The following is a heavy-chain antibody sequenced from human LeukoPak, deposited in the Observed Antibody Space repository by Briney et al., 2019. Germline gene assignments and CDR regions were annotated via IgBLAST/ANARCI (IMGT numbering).Heavy chain of an antibody. CDR1: GFTFSSYS. V-gene: IGHV3-48*01. Sequence: PGGSLRLSCAASGFTFSSYSMNWVRQAPGKGLEWVSYISSSSSTIYYADSVKGRFTISRDNAKNSLYLQMNSPRAEDTAVYYCARRPITIFGVAHNMDVWGKGTTVTVSS. CDR2: ISSSSSTI. D-gene: IGHD3-3*01. J-gene: IGHJ6*03. CDR3: ARRPITIFGVAHNMDV.